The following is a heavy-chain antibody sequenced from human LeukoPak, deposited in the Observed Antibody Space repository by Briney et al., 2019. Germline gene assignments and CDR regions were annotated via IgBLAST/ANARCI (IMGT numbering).Heavy chain of an antibody. CDR3: ARDRIHNYFDY. V-gene: IGHV3-74*01. Sequence: TGGSLRLSCAASGFSFSSHWVHWVRQAPGKGLVWVSRISDDGSYTSNVDSVKGRFTISRDNVNNMLYLHMNSLRAEDTAVYYCARDRIHNYFDYWGQGTLVTVSS. J-gene: IGHJ4*02. CDR1: GFSFSSHW. CDR2: ISDDGSYT.